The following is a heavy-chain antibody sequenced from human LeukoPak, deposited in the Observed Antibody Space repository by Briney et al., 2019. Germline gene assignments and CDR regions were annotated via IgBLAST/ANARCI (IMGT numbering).Heavy chain of an antibody. CDR3: ARAWGQQLVLDY. V-gene: IGHV4-39*07. J-gene: IGHJ4*02. CDR1: GGSISSSSYY. CDR2: IYYSGST. Sequence: SETLSLTCTVSGGSISSSSYYWGWIRQPPGKGLEWIGSIYYSGSTYYNPSLKSRVTISVDTSKNQFSLKLSSVTAADTAVYYCARAWGQQLVLDYWGQGTLVTVSS. D-gene: IGHD6-13*01.